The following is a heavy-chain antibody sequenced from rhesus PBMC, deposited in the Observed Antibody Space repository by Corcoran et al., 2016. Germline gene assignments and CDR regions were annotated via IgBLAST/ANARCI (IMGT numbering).Heavy chain of an antibody. J-gene: IGHJ3*01. CDR3: ARESWACDF. Sequence: QVQLQESGPGVVKPSETLSLTCAVSGGSISDSYRWSWIRQPPGKGLEWIGYIYGSSTSTNYHTSLKSRVTISKDTSKNQFSLKLSSVTAADTAVYYCARESWACDFWGQGLRVTVSS. CDR2: IYGSSTST. V-gene: IGHV4S10*01. CDR1: GGSISDSYR.